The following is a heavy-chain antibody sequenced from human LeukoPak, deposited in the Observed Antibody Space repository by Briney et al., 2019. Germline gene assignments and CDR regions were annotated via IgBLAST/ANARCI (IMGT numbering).Heavy chain of an antibody. CDR2: INHSGST. J-gene: IGHJ4*02. CDR1: GGSFSGYY. D-gene: IGHD3-22*01. CDR3: ARPYYYDSSGYYRRVYYFDY. Sequence: SETLSLTCAVYGGSFSGYYWRWIRQPPGKGLEWIGEINHSGSTNYNPSLKSRVTISVDTSKNQFSLKLSSVTAADTAVYYCARPYYYDSSGYYRRVYYFDYWGQGTLVTVSS. V-gene: IGHV4-34*01.